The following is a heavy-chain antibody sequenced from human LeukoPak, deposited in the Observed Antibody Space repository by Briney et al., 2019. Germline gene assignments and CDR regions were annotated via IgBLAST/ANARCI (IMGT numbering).Heavy chain of an antibody. CDR2: ISYDGSNK. J-gene: IGHJ4*02. Sequence: YPGGSLRLSCAASGFSFNTYGMHWVRQAPGKGLEWLAAISYDGSNKHYAGSVQGRFTISRDNSKNTLYLLMNSLTAGDTAMYYCAKYSDYYYGPLDDWGQGTPVTVSS. V-gene: IGHV3-30*18. CDR1: GFSFNTYG. CDR3: AKYSDYYYGPLDD. D-gene: IGHD3-22*01.